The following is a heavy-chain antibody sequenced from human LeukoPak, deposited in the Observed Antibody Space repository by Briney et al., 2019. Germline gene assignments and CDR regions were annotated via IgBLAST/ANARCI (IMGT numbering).Heavy chain of an antibody. CDR1: GFTFSSYE. V-gene: IGHV3-48*03. J-gene: IGHJ4*02. CDR2: ISYTGSNK. D-gene: IGHD1-14*01. Sequence: GSLRLSCAASGFTFSSYEMNWVRQAPGKGLEWLSYISYTGSNKYYADSVKGRFTISRDNAKNSLYLQMNSLRAEDTAVYFCARVFVGENLDYWGRGTLVTVSS. CDR3: ARVFVGENLDY.